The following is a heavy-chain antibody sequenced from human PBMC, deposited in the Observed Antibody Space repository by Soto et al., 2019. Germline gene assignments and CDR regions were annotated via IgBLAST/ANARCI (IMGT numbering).Heavy chain of an antibody. D-gene: IGHD3-22*01. J-gene: IGHJ4*02. CDR1: GGSISSYY. V-gene: IGHV4-59*01. CDR2: IYYSGST. CDR3: ARGGWGAMIVVVPFDY. Sequence: PSETLSLTCTVSGGSISSYYWSWIRQPPGKGLEWIGYIYYSGSTNYNPSLKSRVTISVDTSKNQFSLKLSSVTAAGTAVYYCARGGWGAMIVVVPFDYWGQGTLVTVSS.